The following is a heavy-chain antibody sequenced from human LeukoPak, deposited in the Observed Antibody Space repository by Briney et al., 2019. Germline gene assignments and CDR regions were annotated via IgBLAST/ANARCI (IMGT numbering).Heavy chain of an antibody. CDR3: AKGGIYSSGWDQLDY. CDR2: ISGTGGST. V-gene: IGHV3-23*01. CDR1: GFTFSTYA. Sequence: GGSLRLSCAASGFTFSTYAMTWVRQAPGKGLEWVSLISGTGGSTYYADSVKGRFTISRDNSKNSLYLQMNSLRTEDTALYYCAKGGIYSSGWDQLDYWGQGTLVTVSS. D-gene: IGHD6-19*01. J-gene: IGHJ4*02.